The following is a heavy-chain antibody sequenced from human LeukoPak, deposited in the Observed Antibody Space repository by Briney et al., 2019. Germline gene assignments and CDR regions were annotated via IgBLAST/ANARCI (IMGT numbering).Heavy chain of an antibody. CDR1: GCSISSYY. CDR2: IYSSGST. Sequence: SETLSLTCIVSGCSISSYYWSWVRQPPGKGLEWIGHIYSSGSTNSNPSLKSRVTISVDTSKSQFSLKMTSVTAADTAVYYCARQGSGGRAFDIWGQGTMVTVSS. J-gene: IGHJ3*02. D-gene: IGHD1-26*01. CDR3: ARQGSGGRAFDI. V-gene: IGHV4-59*08.